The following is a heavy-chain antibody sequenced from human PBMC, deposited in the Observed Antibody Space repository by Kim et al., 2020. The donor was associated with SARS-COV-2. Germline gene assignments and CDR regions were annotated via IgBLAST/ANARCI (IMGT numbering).Heavy chain of an antibody. CDR3: ARSGYSGYGHVDY. Sequence: SETLSLTCTVSGGSISSYYWSWIRQPPGKGLEWIGYIYYSGSTNYNPSPKSRVTITADTSKNQFPLKLSSVTAADTAVFYCARSGYSGYGHVDYWGQGT. CDR2: IYYSGST. J-gene: IGHJ4*02. V-gene: IGHV4-59*01. D-gene: IGHD5-12*01. CDR1: GGSISSYY.